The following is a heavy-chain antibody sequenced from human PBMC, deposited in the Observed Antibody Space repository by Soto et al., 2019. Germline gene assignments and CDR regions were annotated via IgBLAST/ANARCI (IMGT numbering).Heavy chain of an antibody. D-gene: IGHD2-15*01. V-gene: IGHV3-11*01. CDR3: ARAYSDAFDI. J-gene: IGHJ3*02. Sequence: QVQLVESGGGLVKPGGSLRLSCAASGFTFTDYYMTWIRQAPGKGLEGVSYISSSGTGTYYADSVKGRFTISRDNAKNSLYLQMSSLRAEDTAVYYCARAYSDAFDIWGQGTMVTVSS. CDR2: ISSSGTGT. CDR1: GFTFTDYY.